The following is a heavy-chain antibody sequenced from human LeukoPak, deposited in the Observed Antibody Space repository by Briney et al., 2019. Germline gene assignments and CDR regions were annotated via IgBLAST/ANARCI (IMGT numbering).Heavy chain of an antibody. D-gene: IGHD4-17*01. Sequence: GASVKVSCKAFGYTFTSNYMHWVRQAPGQGPEWMGVISPSGGSTTYAQKFQGRVTLTRDTSISTAYMELSRLRSDDTAVYYCARAFYGARDAFDIWGQGTMVTVSS. J-gene: IGHJ3*02. CDR2: ISPSGGST. CDR3: ARAFYGARDAFDI. V-gene: IGHV1-46*01. CDR1: GYTFTSNY.